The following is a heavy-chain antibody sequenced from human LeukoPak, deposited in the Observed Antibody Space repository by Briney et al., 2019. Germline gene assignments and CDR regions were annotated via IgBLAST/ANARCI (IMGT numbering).Heavy chain of an antibody. CDR1: GFTFSDYY. CDR3: ARRRLPAADPWYFDL. J-gene: IGHJ2*01. Sequence: GGSLRLSCAASGFTFSDYYMSWIRQAPGKGLEWVSYISRGGSTIYYADSVKGRFTISRDNAKNTLYLQMNSLRAEDTAVYYCARRRLPAADPWYFDLWGRGTLVTVSS. CDR2: ISRGGSTI. V-gene: IGHV3-11*04. D-gene: IGHD6-13*01.